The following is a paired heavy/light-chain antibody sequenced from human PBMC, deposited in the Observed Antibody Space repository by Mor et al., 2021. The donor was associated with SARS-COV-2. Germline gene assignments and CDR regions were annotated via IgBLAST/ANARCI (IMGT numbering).Light chain of an antibody. J-gene: IGKJ1*01. CDR1: QSVSSN. CDR2: GAS. CDR3: QQYNNWPPR. Sequence: EIVMTQSPATLSVSPGERATLSCRASQSVSSNLAWYQQKPGQAPRLLIYGASTRATGIPARFSGSESGTEFTLTISSLQSEDFAVYYCQQYNNWPPRFGQGTKVEIK. V-gene: IGKV3-15*01.
Heavy chain of an antibody. J-gene: IGHJ4*02. Sequence: QITLKESGPTLVKPTQTLTLTCTFSGFSLSTSGVGVGWIRQPPGKALEWLALIYWDDDKRYSPSLKSRLTVTRDTSKNQVVLTLTNMDPVDTATYYCAHRLDYYDSSGYRYYFDYWGQGTLVTVSS. CDR1: GFSLSTSGVG. V-gene: IGHV2-5*02. CDR2: IYWDDDK. CDR3: AHRLDYYDSSGYRYYFDY. D-gene: IGHD3-22*01.